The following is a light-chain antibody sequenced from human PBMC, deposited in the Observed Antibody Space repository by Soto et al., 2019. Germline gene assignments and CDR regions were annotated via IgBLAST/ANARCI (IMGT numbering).Light chain of an antibody. J-gene: IGKJ4*01. CDR1: QSVSSN. CDR3: QQRSNWPLT. CDR2: GAF. Sequence: EIVMTQSPVTLSVSPGERVTLSCRASQSVSSNLAWYQQKPGQAPSLLIYGAFTRATGIPARFSGSGSGTDFTLTISSLEPEDFAVYYCQQRSNWPLTFGGGTTGDIK. V-gene: IGKV3-11*01.